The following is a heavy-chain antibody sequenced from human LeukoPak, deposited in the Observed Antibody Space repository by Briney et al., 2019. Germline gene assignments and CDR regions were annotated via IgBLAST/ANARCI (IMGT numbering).Heavy chain of an antibody. CDR1: GYSISSGYY. V-gene: IGHV4-38-2*02. J-gene: IGHJ4*02. D-gene: IGHD2-15*01. CDR2: IYHSGST. Sequence: SETLSLTCTVSGYSISSGYYWGWIRQPPGKGLEWIGSIYHSGSTYYNPSLKSRVTISVDTSKNQFSLKLSSVTAADTAVYYCARDRRYCSGGSCQLPQYYFDYWGQGTLVTVSS. CDR3: ARDRRYCSGGSCQLPQYYFDY.